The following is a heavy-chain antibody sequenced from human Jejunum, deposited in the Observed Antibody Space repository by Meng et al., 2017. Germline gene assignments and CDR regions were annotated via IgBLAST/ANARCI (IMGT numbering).Heavy chain of an antibody. CDR2: IRGDGQSI. D-gene: IGHD2-21*01. CDR1: GFTFSSYV. CDR3: ARRSIAATNDWGAFDI. J-gene: IGHJ3*02. Sequence: SLKISCAASGFTFSSYVMNWVRQAPGEGLEWVSTIRGDGQSIFYAESVKGRFAISRDNSKNTLYLQMNSPRDEDTAVYYCARRSIAATNDWGAFDIWGQGTKVTVSS. V-gene: IGHV3-23*01.